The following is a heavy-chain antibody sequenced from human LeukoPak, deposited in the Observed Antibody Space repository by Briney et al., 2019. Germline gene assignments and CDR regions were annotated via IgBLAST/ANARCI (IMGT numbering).Heavy chain of an antibody. V-gene: IGHV1-18*01. J-gene: IGHJ4*02. Sequence: ASVKVSCKASGYTFTTYGITWVRQAPGQGLEWMGWISAYNGNTNYAQKLQGRVTMTTDTSTSTAYMELRSLRSDDTAVYYCARGPLITMIVVFDYWGQGTLVTVSS. CDR2: ISAYNGNT. CDR1: GYTFTTYG. CDR3: ARGPLITMIVVFDY. D-gene: IGHD3-22*01.